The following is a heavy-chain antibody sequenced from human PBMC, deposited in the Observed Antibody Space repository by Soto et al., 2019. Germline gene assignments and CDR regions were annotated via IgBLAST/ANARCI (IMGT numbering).Heavy chain of an antibody. D-gene: IGHD4-17*01. CDR2: ISYSGST. J-gene: IGHJ6*02. CDR1: GGSVSSGSYY. CDR3: AREPTTVTNYYYYALDV. Sequence: QVQLQESGPGLVKPSETLSLTCTVSGGSVSSGSYYWSWIRQPPGKGLEWIGYISYSGSTNYNPSLQSRVTISLDTSKNQFSLKLSSVTAADTAVYYCAREPTTVTNYYYYALDVWGQGTTVTVSS. V-gene: IGHV4-61*01.